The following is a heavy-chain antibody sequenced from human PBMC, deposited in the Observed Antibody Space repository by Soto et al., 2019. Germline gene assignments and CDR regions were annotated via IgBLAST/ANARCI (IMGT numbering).Heavy chain of an antibody. CDR1: GCTFSSYA. CDR3: ARDRLGYSGYDYMSRRNTYYYYYGMDV. Sequence: SVKVPCKASGCTFSSYAISWVRQAPGQGLEWMGGIIPIFGTANYAQKFQGRVTITADESTSTAYMELSSLRSEDTAVYYCARDRLGYSGYDYMSRRNTYYYYYGMDVWGQGTTVTVSS. V-gene: IGHV1-69*13. D-gene: IGHD5-12*01. CDR2: IIPIFGTA. J-gene: IGHJ6*02.